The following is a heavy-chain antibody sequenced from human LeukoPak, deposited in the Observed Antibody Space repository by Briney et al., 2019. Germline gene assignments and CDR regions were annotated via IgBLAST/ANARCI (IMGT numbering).Heavy chain of an antibody. CDR3: AREAIRASGWYGDFDY. D-gene: IGHD6-19*01. Sequence: PGGSLRLSCVTSGFTFENYWMTWVRQAPGKGLEWVANIKEDGSVKYYVDFVKGRFTISRDNAEKSLYLQMNSLRAEDTAVYYCAREAIRASGWYGDFDYWGQGTLVTVSS. J-gene: IGHJ4*02. CDR2: IKEDGSVK. V-gene: IGHV3-7*01. CDR1: GFTFENYW.